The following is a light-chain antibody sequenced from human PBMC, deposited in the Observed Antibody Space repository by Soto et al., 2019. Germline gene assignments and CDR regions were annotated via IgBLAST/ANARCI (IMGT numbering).Light chain of an antibody. Sequence: EIVLTQSPATLSSFPCDRVTLSCRASQYINTRLAWYQHRPGQAPRLLTYQTSIRAAGIPARFSASGSGTDFTLTISDVQPEDFALYYCHQRQSWPRTFGQGTKVDIK. CDR3: HQRQSWPRT. V-gene: IGKV3-11*01. J-gene: IGKJ1*01. CDR2: QTS. CDR1: QYINTR.